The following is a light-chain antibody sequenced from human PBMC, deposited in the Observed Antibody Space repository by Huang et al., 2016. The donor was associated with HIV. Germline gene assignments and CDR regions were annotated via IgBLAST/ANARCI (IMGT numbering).Light chain of an antibody. CDR1: QSVNSN. V-gene: IGKV3-15*01. J-gene: IGKJ1*01. CDR2: GAS. CDR3: QQYNNWPRRT. Sequence: EIVLTQSPATLSVSPGERATLSCRAMQSVNSNLAWYQQRPGQAPRILIHGASTRATGIPARFSGSGSETEFTLTISSLQSEDFAVYYCQQYNNWPRRTFGQGTKVEI.